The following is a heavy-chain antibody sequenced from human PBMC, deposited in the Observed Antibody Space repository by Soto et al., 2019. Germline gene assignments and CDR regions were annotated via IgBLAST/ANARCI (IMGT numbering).Heavy chain of an antibody. CDR2: IDPRDSYV. Sequence: VESLKISCSGFGYTLTTFWISWVGQMPGKGLEWMGRIDPRDSYVNYSPSFQGHVTISLDKSISTAYLQWGSLKASDTAMYYCARLFCSTTTCDSWFDPWGQGTLVTVSS. CDR3: ARLFCSTTTCDSWFDP. J-gene: IGHJ5*02. D-gene: IGHD2-2*01. V-gene: IGHV5-10-1*01. CDR1: GYTLTTFW.